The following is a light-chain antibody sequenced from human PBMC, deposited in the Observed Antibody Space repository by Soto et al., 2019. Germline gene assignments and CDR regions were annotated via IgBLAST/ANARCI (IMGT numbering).Light chain of an antibody. CDR3: LQSSGYPWT. CDR2: FAS. Sequence: DIQMTQSPSAMSASVGDAITITCRASQAIGNYLAWFQQRPGEVPKRLIYFASSVQYGVPSRFSGSGSGTHFTLTISSIQPEDFATYSCLQSSGYPWTFGQGTKV. J-gene: IGKJ1*01. CDR1: QAIGNY. V-gene: IGKV1-17*03.